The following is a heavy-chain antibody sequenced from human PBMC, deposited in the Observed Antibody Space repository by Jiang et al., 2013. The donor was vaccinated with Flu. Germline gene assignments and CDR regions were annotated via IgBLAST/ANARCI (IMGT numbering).Heavy chain of an antibody. CDR3: ARENFDWLSLRPPEAPFDY. CDR1: GGSVSSGSYY. J-gene: IGHJ4*02. D-gene: IGHD3-9*01. CDR2: IYYSGST. V-gene: IGHV4-61*01. Sequence: GPGLVKPSETLSLTCTVSGGSVSSGSYYWSWIRQPPGKGLEWIGYIYYSGSTNYNPSLKSRVTISVDTSKNQFSLKLSSVTAADTAVYYCARENFDWLSLRPPEAPFDYWGQGTLVTVSS.